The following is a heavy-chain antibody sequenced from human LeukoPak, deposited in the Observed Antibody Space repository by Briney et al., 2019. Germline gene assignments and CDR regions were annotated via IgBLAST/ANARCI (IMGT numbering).Heavy chain of an antibody. V-gene: IGHV3-48*04. CDR1: GFTLSSYA. CDR2: ISRSGSTK. Sequence: GGSLRLSCVVSGFTLSSYAMSWVRQAPGKGLEWVSSISRSGSTKYYADSVKGRFTISRDNAKNSLYLQMNSLRAEDTAVYYCARAWTGYSYGDYWGQGTLVTVSS. CDR3: ARAWTGYSYGDY. J-gene: IGHJ4*02. D-gene: IGHD5-18*01.